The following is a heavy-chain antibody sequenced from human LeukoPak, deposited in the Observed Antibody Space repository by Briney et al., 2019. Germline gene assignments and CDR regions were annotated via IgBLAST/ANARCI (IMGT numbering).Heavy chain of an antibody. CDR1: GFTFSTYW. CDR3: ARDSSPGYYDYVWGTYPRY. V-gene: IGHV3-7*05. Sequence: GGSLRLSCAASGFTFSTYWMTWVRQAPGKGLEWVANMKQDGSEKNYVDSVKGRFTISRDNDKNSLYLQMNSLRAEDTAVYYCARDSSPGYYDYVWGTYPRYWGQGTLVTVSS. CDR2: MKQDGSEK. J-gene: IGHJ4*02. D-gene: IGHD3-16*02.